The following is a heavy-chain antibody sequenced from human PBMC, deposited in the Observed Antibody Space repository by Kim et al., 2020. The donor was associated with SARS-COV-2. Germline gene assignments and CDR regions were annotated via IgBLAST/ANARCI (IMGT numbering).Heavy chain of an antibody. V-gene: IGHV1-58*01. CDR2: IVVGSGNT. J-gene: IGHJ3*02. D-gene: IGHD3-22*01. CDR1: GFTFTSSA. Sequence: SVKVSCKASGFTFTSSAVQWVRQARGQRLEWIGWIVVGSGNTNYAQKFQERVTITRDMSISTAYMELSSLRSEDTAVYYCAAGEYYYDSSGYREYDAFDIWGQGTMVTVSS. CDR3: AAGEYYYDSSGYREYDAFDI.